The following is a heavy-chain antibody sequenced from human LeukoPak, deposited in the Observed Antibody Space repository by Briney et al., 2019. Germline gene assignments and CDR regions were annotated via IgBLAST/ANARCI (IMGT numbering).Heavy chain of an antibody. J-gene: IGHJ4*02. Sequence: SETLSLTCAVYGGSFSYYYWSWIRQPPGKGLEWIGEINQSGSTNYNPSLKSRVTISLDTSKNQFSLRLSSVTAADTAVYYCARVTGYMIEDYFDYWGQGTLVTVSS. D-gene: IGHD3-22*01. CDR2: INQSGST. CDR1: GGSFSYYY. CDR3: ARVTGYMIEDYFDY. V-gene: IGHV4-34*01.